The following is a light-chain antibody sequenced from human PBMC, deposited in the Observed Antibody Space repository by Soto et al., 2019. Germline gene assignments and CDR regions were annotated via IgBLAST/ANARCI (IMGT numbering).Light chain of an antibody. V-gene: IGLV2-14*01. J-gene: IGLJ1*01. CDR2: EVS. CDR1: SSDVGGYNY. Sequence: QSVLTQPASVSGSPGQSITISCTGTSSDVGGYNYVSWYQQHPGKAPKLMIYEVSNRPSGVSNRFSGSKSGNTASLTISGLQAEDEADIYCSSYTSSSTPYVFGTGTKLTVL. CDR3: SSYTSSSTPYV.